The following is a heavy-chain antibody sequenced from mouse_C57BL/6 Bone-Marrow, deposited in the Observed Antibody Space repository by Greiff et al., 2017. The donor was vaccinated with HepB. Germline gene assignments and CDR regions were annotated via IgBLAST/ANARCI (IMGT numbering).Heavy chain of an antibody. D-gene: IGHD1-1*01. CDR2: IDPEDGDT. CDR3: TYLYYYGSSFYYFDY. CDR1: GFNIKDYY. J-gene: IGHJ2*01. V-gene: IGHV14-1*01. Sequence: VQLKESGAELVRPGASVKLSCTASGFNIKDYYMHWVKQRPEQGLEWIGRIDPEDGDTEYAPKFQGKATMTADTSSNTAYLQLSSLTSEDTAVYYCTYLYYYGSSFYYFDYWGQGTTLTVSS.